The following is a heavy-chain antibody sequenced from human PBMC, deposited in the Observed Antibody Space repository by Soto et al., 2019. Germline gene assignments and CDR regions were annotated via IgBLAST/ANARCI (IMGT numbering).Heavy chain of an antibody. CDR1: GFTFSSYW. CDR3: ARAGAACPGEGDYYYYYYMDV. J-gene: IGHJ6*03. Sequence: GGSLRLSCAASGFTFSSYWMHWVRQAPGKGLVWVSRINSDGSSTSYADSVKGRFTISRDNAKNTLYLQMNSLRAEDTAVYYCARAGAACPGEGDYYYYYYMDVWGKGTTVTVSS. CDR2: INSDGSST. D-gene: IGHD6-6*01. V-gene: IGHV3-74*01.